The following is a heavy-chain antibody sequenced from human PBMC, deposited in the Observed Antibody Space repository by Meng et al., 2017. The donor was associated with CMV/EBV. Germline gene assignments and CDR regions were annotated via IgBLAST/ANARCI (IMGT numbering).Heavy chain of an antibody. CDR2: IKQDGSEK. D-gene: IGHD3-3*01. CDR1: GFTFSSYW. Sequence: LKISCAASGFTFSSYWMSWVRQAPGKGLEWVANIKQDGSEKYYVDSVKGRFTISRDNAKNSLYLQMNSLRAEDTAVYYCARVNSITIFGVVEESAFDIWGQGTMVTVSS. J-gene: IGHJ3*02. V-gene: IGHV3-7*01. CDR3: ARVNSITIFGVVEESAFDI.